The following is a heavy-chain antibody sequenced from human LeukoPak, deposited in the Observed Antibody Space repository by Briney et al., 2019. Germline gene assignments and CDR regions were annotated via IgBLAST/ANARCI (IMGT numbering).Heavy chain of an antibody. CDR3: ARWGSSSSQFDY. V-gene: IGHV1-2*02. CDR2: INPNSGGT. J-gene: IGHJ4*02. D-gene: IGHD6-6*01. Sequence: ASVKVSCKASGYTLTGYYMHWVRQAPGQGLEWMGWINPNSGGTNYAQKFQGRVTMTRDTSISTAYMELSRLRSDDTAVYYCARWGSSSSQFDYWGQGTLVTVSS. CDR1: GYTLTGYY.